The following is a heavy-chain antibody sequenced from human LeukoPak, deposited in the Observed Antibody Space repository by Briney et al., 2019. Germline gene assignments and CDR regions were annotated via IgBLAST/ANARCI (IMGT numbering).Heavy chain of an antibody. Sequence: SETLSLTCTVSGGSISSSSYYWGWIRQPPGKGLEWIGSIYYSGSTYYSPSLKSRVTISVDTSKNQFSLRLTSVTAADTAVYYCARQESRFTYPVTSFDPWGQGTLVTVSS. D-gene: IGHD4-17*01. V-gene: IGHV4-39*01. CDR1: GGSISSSSYY. CDR2: IYYSGST. J-gene: IGHJ5*02. CDR3: ARQESRFTYPVTSFDP.